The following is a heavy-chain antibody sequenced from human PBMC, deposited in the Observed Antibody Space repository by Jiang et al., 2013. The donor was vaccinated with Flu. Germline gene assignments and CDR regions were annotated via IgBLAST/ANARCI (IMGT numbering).Heavy chain of an antibody. CDR2: VFGGESET. J-gene: IGHJ4*02. V-gene: IGHV5-51*01. CDR3: ARHGVDYTDYADY. D-gene: IGHD3-3*01. CDR1: GYHLYQLL. Sequence: SGYHLYQLLDRLGAPDARERPGVDWGRVFGGESETKYSPSFQGQVTISADNSINTAYLEWNYLQASDSGIYYCARHGVDYTDYADYWGQGTLVTVSS.